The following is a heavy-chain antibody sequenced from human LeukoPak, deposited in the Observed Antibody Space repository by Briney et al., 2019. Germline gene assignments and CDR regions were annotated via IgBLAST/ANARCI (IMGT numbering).Heavy chain of an antibody. V-gene: IGHV1-2*02. J-gene: IGHJ5*02. CDR1: GGTFSSYA. CDR3: ARGYCTNGVCYTVFDP. Sequence: ASVKVSCKASGGTFSSYAISWVRQAPGQGLEWMGWINPNSGGTNYAQKFQGRVTMTRDTSISTAYMELSRLRSDDTAVYYCARGYCTNGVCYTVFDPWGQGTLVTVSS. D-gene: IGHD2-8*01. CDR2: INPNSGGT.